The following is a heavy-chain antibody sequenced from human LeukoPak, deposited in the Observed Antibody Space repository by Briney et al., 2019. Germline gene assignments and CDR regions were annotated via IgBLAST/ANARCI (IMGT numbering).Heavy chain of an antibody. CDR3: ARIGLVPFDY. V-gene: IGHV4-61*08. D-gene: IGHD6-19*01. CDR1: GGSISSGGYY. CDR2: IYYSGST. J-gene: IGHJ4*02. Sequence: ASETLSLTCTVSGGSISSGGYYWSWIRQPPGKGLEWIGYIYYSGSTNYNPSLKSRVTISVDTSKNQFSLKLSSVTAADTAVYYCARIGLVPFDYWGQGTLVTVSS.